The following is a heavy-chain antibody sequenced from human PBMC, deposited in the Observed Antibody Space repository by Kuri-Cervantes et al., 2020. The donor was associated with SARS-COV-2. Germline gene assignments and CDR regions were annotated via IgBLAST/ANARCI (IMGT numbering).Heavy chain of an antibody. D-gene: IGHD3-3*01. Sequence: GESLKISCAASGFTFSSYWMSWVRQAPGKGLEWVANIKQDGSEKYYVDSVKGRFTISRDNAKNSLYLHMNSLRAEDTAVYYCARDSDDDVWSGYSTAEYFQYWGQGTLVTVSS. CDR3: ARDSDDDVWSGYSTAEYFQY. V-gene: IGHV3-7*01. CDR1: GFTFSSYW. CDR2: IKQDGSEK. J-gene: IGHJ1*01.